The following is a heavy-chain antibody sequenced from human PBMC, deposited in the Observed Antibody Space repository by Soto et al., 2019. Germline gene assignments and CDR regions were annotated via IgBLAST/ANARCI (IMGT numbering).Heavy chain of an antibody. CDR2: INPSSDTA. CDR1: GYAFSSYY. CDR3: ARPYYYGMDV. Sequence: GASVKVSCKASGYAFSSYYMHWVRQAPGQGLEWMGMINPSSDTASYAQKFQGRVTMTRDTSTSTVYMELSGLSSEDTAVYYCARPYYYGMDVWGQGTTVTVSS. V-gene: IGHV1-46*01. J-gene: IGHJ6*02.